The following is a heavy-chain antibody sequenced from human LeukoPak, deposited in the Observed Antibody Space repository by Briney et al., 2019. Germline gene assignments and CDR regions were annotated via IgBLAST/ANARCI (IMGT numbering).Heavy chain of an antibody. D-gene: IGHD3-10*01. V-gene: IGHV1-69*13. Sequence: SVKVSCKASGYTFTSYDINWVRQATGQGLEWMGGIIPIFGTANYAQKFQGRVTITADESTSTAYMELSSLRSEDTAVYYCARDHGSYYFDYWGQGTLVTVSS. CDR2: IIPIFGTA. CDR3: ARDHGSYYFDY. J-gene: IGHJ4*02. CDR1: GYTFTSYD.